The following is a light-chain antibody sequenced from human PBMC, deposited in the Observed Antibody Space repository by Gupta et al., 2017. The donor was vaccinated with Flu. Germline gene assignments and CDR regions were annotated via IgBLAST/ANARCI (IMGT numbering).Light chain of an antibody. CDR2: EVS. CDR3: SSYAGNTYV. Sequence: QSALTQPPSASGSPGQSVTISCTGTSSDVGGYDYVSWYQQHPGKAPKVMIYEVSKRPSGVPDRFSGSKPGNSASLTVSGLQAEDEADYYCSSYAGNTYVFGTGTKVTVL. CDR1: SSDVGGYDY. J-gene: IGLJ1*01. V-gene: IGLV2-8*01.